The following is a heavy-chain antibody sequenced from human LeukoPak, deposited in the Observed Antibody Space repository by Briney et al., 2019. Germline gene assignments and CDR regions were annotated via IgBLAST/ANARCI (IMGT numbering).Heavy chain of an antibody. V-gene: IGHV3-21*01. CDR1: GFTFSSYS. J-gene: IGHJ6*03. CDR2: ISSSSSYI. D-gene: IGHD6-13*01. CDR3: ARGPFAAAGTYRDYMDV. Sequence: PGGSLRLSCAASGFTFSSYSMNWVRQAPGKGLEWVSSISSSSSYIYYADSVKGRFTISRDNAKNSLYLQMNSLRAEDTAVYYCARGPFAAAGTYRDYMDVWGKGTTVTVSS.